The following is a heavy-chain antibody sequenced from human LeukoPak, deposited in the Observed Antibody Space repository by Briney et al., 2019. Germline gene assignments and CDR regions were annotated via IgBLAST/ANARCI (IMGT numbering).Heavy chain of an antibody. CDR2: INSDGSST. D-gene: IGHD3-22*01. CDR1: GFTFSSYW. J-gene: IGHJ4*02. CDR3: ARDGGQNYYDSSGYSFDY. V-gene: IGHV3-74*01. Sequence: PGGSLRLSCAASGFTFSSYWMHWVRQAPGKGLVWVSRINSDGSSTSYADSVKGRFTISRDNAKNTLYLQMNSLRAEDTAVYYCARDGGQNYYDSSGYSFDYWGQGTLVTVSS.